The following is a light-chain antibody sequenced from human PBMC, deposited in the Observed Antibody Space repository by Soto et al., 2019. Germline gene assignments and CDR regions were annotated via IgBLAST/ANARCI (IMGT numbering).Light chain of an antibody. V-gene: IGLV2-14*01. CDR3: TSYAGSSNWV. Sequence: QSALTQPASVSGSPGQSITISCTGTSSDVGGYNYVSWYQQHPGKAPKLMIYEVSNRPSGVSNRFFGSKSGNTASLTVSGLQSEDEADYYCTSYAGSSNWVFGGGTKLTVL. J-gene: IGLJ3*02. CDR1: SSDVGGYNY. CDR2: EVS.